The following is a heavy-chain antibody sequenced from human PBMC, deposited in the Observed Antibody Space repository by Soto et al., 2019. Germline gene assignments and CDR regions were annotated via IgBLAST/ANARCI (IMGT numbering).Heavy chain of an antibody. J-gene: IGHJ5*02. CDR1: GYSFSTYW. CDR2: IYPSDSET. D-gene: IGHD6-19*01. Sequence: EVQLVQSGAEVKKPGESLKISCKGSGYSFSTYWIGWVRQMPGKGLEWMGIIYPSDSETRYSPSCQGQVTISVDKSISTAYLQWSSLKASDTAIYYCARGLSSGWYFWFDPWGQGTLVTVSS. CDR3: ARGLSSGWYFWFDP. V-gene: IGHV5-51*03.